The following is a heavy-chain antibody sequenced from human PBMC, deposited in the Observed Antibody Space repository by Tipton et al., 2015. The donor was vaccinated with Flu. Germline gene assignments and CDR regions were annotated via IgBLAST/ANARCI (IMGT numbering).Heavy chain of an antibody. V-gene: IGHV4-61*01. CDR3: ARDRHSGSYYENDAVDI. CDR2: IYYSGST. CDR1: GDSIGSDYY. J-gene: IGHJ3*02. D-gene: IGHD1-26*01. Sequence: LRLSCSVSGDSIGSDYYWAWIRQPPGKGLEWIGYIYYSGSTNYNPSLKSRVTISVDTSKNQFSLKLNSVTAADTAVYYCARDRHSGSYYENDAVDIWGQGTMVTVSS.